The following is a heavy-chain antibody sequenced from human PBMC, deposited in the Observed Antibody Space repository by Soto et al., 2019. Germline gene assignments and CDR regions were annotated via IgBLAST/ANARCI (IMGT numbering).Heavy chain of an antibody. D-gene: IGHD6-19*01. Sequence: PGGSLRLSCAASGFTFSMSWVRQAPGKGLEWVSTISGSGGSTYYADSVKGRFTISRDNSKNTLYLQMNSLRAEDTAVYYCAKNSKVGKQWPYAXDYWGQGTLVTVSS. V-gene: IGHV3-23*01. J-gene: IGHJ4*02. CDR3: AKNSKVGKQWPYAXDY. CDR1: GFTFS. CDR2: ISGSGGST.